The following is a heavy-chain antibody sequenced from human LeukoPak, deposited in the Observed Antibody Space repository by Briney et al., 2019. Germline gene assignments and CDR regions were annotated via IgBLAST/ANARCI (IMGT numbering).Heavy chain of an antibody. V-gene: IGHV3-30*03. CDR2: ISYDGSNK. J-gene: IGHJ6*03. Sequence: PGGSLRLSCAASGFTFSSYGMHWVRQAPGKGLEWVAAISYDGSNKYYADSVKGRFTISRDNSKNPLYLQMNSLRAEDTAVYYCARVAEYYDFWCGSKNYYYMVVWGKGTTVSVSS. D-gene: IGHD3-3*01. CDR1: GFTFSSYG. CDR3: ARVAEYYDFWCGSKNYYYMVV.